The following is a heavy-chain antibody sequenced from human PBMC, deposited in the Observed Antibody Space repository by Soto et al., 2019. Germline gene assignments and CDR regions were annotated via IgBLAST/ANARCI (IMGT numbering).Heavy chain of an antibody. CDR3: ARELRFLEWLFDYYYYGMDV. CDR1: GYTFTSYY. D-gene: IGHD3-3*01. Sequence: GASVKVSFKASGYTFTSYYMHWVRQAPGQGLEWMGIINPSGGSTSYAQKFQGRVTMTRDTSTSTVYMELSSLRSEDTAVYYCARELRFLEWLFDYYYYGMDVWGQGTTVTVSS. J-gene: IGHJ6*02. V-gene: IGHV1-46*01. CDR2: INPSGGST.